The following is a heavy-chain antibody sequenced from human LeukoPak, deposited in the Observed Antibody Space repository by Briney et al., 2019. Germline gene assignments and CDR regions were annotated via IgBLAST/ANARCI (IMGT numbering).Heavy chain of an antibody. D-gene: IGHD2-8*01. CDR2: INQDGSEK. V-gene: IGHV3-7*01. J-gene: IGHJ4*02. CDR1: GFTFSSYW. Sequence: GGSLRLSCAASGFTFSSYWVSWVRQAPGKGLEWVANINQDGSEKYYVDSVKGRFTISRDNVKDSLYLQMNSLRAEDTAVYYCARDRVWTVLYWGQGTLVSVSS. CDR3: ARDRVWTVLY.